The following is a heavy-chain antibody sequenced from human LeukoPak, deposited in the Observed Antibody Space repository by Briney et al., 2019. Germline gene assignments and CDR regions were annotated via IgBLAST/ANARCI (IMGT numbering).Heavy chain of an antibody. Sequence: GGSLRLSCAASGFTVSSNYMSWVRQAPGRGLEWVTFVSNDGSDTYYADSVKGRFSVSRDNSKNTLYLQMNSLRVEDTAVYYCARDGDYINYYYYGVDVWGKGTTVTVSS. J-gene: IGHJ6*04. CDR1: GFTVSSNY. CDR2: VSNDGSDT. D-gene: IGHD4-11*01. V-gene: IGHV3-30*03. CDR3: ARDGDYINYYYYGVDV.